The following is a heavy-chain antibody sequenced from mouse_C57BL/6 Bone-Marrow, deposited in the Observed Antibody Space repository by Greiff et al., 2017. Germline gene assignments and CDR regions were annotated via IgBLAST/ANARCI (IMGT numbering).Heavy chain of an antibody. CDR1: GYTFTSYW. Sequence: QVQLQQPGAELVTPGASVKLSCKASGYTFTSYWMHWVKQRPGRGLEWIGRIDPNSGGTKYNENVKSKATLTVDKPSSTAYMQLSGLTSEDSAVYYCANGNYFYWYFAVWGTGTTVTVSS. D-gene: IGHD2-1*01. CDR3: ANGNYFYWYFAV. V-gene: IGHV1-72*01. J-gene: IGHJ1*03. CDR2: IDPNSGGT.